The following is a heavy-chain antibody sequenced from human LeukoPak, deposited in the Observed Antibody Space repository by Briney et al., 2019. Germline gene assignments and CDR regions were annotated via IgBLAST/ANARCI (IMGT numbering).Heavy chain of an antibody. CDR3: ARGRPGVTMVRGVGWFDP. D-gene: IGHD3-10*01. Sequence: SETLSLTCAVYGGSFSGYYWSWIRQPPGKGLEWIGEINHSGSTNYNPSLKSRVTISVDTSKNQFSLKLSSVTAADTAVYYCARGRPGVTMVRGVGWFDPWGQGTLVTVS. V-gene: IGHV4-34*01. CDR1: GGSFSGYY. J-gene: IGHJ5*02. CDR2: INHSGST.